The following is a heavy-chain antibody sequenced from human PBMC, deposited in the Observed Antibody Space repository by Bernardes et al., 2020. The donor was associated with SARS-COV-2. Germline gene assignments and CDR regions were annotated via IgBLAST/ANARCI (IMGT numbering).Heavy chain of an antibody. CDR3: ARVGCGGDCYPNTRPYYHYGMDV. V-gene: IGHV1-18*01. CDR2: ISAYNGNT. D-gene: IGHD2-21*01. J-gene: IGHJ6*02. Sequence: ASVKVSCKASGYTFTKYGISWVRQAAGHGLEWMGWISAYNGNTNYAQKLQDRVTMTTDTSTSTAYMELRSLRSDDTAVYYCARVGCGGDCYPNTRPYYHYGMDVWGQGTTVTVSS. CDR1: GYTFTKYG.